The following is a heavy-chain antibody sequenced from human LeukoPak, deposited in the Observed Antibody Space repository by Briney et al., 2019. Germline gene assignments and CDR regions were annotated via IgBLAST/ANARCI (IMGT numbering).Heavy chain of an antibody. CDR3: ATRDSGYGGY. CDR1: GFIFSNYD. CDR2: ISYDGSNK. D-gene: IGHD5-12*01. V-gene: IGHV3-30*03. Sequence: PGGSLRISCAASGFIFSNYDMHWVRQVPGKGLEWVAVISYDGSNKYYADSVKGRFTISRDNSKNTLYLQMNSLRAEDTAVYYCATRDSGYGGYWGQGTLVTVSS. J-gene: IGHJ4*02.